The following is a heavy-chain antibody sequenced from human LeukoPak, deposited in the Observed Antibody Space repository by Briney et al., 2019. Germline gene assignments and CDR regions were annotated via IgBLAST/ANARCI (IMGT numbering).Heavy chain of an antibody. CDR3: AKDLTTTETTVTAEYFQH. CDR2: ISYDGSNK. CDR1: GFTFNSYA. Sequence: PGRSLRLSCAASGFTFNSYAMHWVRQAPGKGLEWVSIISYDGSNKYYADSVKGRLTISRDNSKNTLYLQMNSLRAEDTAVYYCAKDLTTTETTVTAEYFQHWGQGTLVTVS. J-gene: IGHJ1*01. D-gene: IGHD4-17*01. V-gene: IGHV3-30-3*01.